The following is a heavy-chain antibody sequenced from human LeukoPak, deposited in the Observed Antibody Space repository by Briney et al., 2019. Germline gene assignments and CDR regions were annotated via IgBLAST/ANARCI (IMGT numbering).Heavy chain of an antibody. CDR2: ISGSGDST. CDR1: GFTFSTYA. J-gene: IGHJ4*02. CDR3: AKRSLFIPNRSDFDF. V-gene: IGHV3-23*01. D-gene: IGHD2-15*01. Sequence: GGSLRLSCVASGFTFSTYAMSWVRQAPGKGLDWVSLISGSGDSTYYADSVKGRFIISRDNSKNTLYLQLNSLRAEDTALYHCAKRSLFIPNRSDFDFWGQGTLVTVSS.